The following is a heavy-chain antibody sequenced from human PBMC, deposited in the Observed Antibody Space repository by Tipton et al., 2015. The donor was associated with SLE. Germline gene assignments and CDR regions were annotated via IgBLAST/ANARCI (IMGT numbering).Heavy chain of an antibody. V-gene: IGHV4-39*07. CDR3: ARGGVGGYDYFDH. D-gene: IGHD5-12*01. CDR2: FYRSGVT. Sequence: TLSLTCTVSGGSISSSIDSYWAWIRQPPGKRLEWIGSFYRSGVTYVNPSLESRVTISGDTSKNQFSLKLSSVTAADTAVYYCARGGVGGYDYFDHWGQGTLVTVSS. CDR1: GGSISSSIDSY. J-gene: IGHJ4*02.